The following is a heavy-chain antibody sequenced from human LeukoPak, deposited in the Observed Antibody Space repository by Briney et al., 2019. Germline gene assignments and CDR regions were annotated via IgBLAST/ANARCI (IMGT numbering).Heavy chain of an antibody. J-gene: IGHJ6*03. CDR3: ARSGSYTRARKTGHNYYYYMDV. D-gene: IGHD1-26*01. V-gene: IGHV1-69*05. CDR1: GGTFSSYA. Sequence: SVKVTCKACGGTFSSYAISWVRQAPGQGLEWMGGIIPIFCTANYAQKFQGRVTITTDESTSTAYIELSSLRSEDTAVYYCARSGSYTRARKTGHNYYYYMDVWGKGTTVTVSS. CDR2: IIPIFCTA.